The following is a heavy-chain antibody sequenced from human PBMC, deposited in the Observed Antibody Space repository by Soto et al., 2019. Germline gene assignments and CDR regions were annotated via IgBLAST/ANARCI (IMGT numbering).Heavy chain of an antibody. CDR3: ARTIVVVPAVNYYYYMDV. Sequence: PSETLSLTCSVSGGSISSYYWSWIRQPPGKGLEWIGDFYNGGSTNYNPSLKSRITMSVDTSKNQFSLKLSSVTAADTAVYYCARTIVVVPAVNYYYYMDVWGKGTTVTVSS. D-gene: IGHD2-2*01. V-gene: IGHV4-59*12. J-gene: IGHJ6*03. CDR2: FYNGGST. CDR1: GGSISSYY.